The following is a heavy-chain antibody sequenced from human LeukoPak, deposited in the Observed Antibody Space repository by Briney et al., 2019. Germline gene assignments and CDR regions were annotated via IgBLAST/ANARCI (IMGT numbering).Heavy chain of an antibody. CDR2: IRQDGGAT. CDR3: ATSKDTAGGPY. V-gene: IGHV3-7*01. Sequence: GGSLRLSCTSSGFSFSSYWKTWVRQAPGQGLEWMANIRQDGGATYYGGSVKGRFTISRDNAKSSLFLQMDSLRAEDTAVYYCATSKDTAGGPYWGRGTLVTVSS. D-gene: IGHD5-18*01. CDR1: GFSFSSYW. J-gene: IGHJ4*02.